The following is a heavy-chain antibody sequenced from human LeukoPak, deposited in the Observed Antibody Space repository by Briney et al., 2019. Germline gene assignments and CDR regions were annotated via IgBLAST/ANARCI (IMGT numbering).Heavy chain of an antibody. CDR1: GGTFSSYA. D-gene: IGHD1-26*01. V-gene: IGHV1-69*05. J-gene: IGHJ6*03. Sequence: RASVNVSCKASGGTFSSYAISWVRQAPGQGLEWMGGIIPIFGTANYAQKFQGRVTITTDESTSTAYMELSSLRSEDTAVYYCARASRSLVEYPANYYYYYMDVWGKGTTVTVSS. CDR2: IIPIFGTA. CDR3: ARASRSLVEYPANYYYYYMDV.